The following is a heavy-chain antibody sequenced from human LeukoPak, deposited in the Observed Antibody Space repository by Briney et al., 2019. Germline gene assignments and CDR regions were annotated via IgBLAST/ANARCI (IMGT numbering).Heavy chain of an antibody. CDR2: IYTSGST. D-gene: IGHD5-18*01. CDR1: GGSISSGSYY. V-gene: IGHV4-61*02. CDR3: ARDDSYGYVEWFDP. Sequence: SETLSLTCTVSGGSISSGSYYWSWIRQPAGKGLEWIGRIYTSGSTNYNPSLKSRVTISVDTSKNQFSLKLSSVTAADTAVHYCARDDSYGYVEWFDPWGQGTLVTVSS. J-gene: IGHJ5*02.